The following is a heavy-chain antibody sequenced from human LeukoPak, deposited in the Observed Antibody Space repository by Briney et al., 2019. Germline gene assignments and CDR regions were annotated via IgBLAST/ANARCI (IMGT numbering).Heavy chain of an antibody. Sequence: SQTLSLTCTVSGGSISSGDYYWSWIRQPPGKGLEWIGYIYYSGSTYYNPSLKSRVTISVDTSKNQFSLKLSSVTAADTAAYYCAREDYGGNSLVGGWGQGTLVTVSS. CDR1: GGSISSGDYY. D-gene: IGHD4-23*01. CDR3: AREDYGGNSLVGG. CDR2: IYYSGST. V-gene: IGHV4-30-4*01. J-gene: IGHJ4*02.